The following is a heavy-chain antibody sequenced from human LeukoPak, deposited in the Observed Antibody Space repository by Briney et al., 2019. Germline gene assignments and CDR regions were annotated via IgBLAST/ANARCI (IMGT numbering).Heavy chain of an antibody. D-gene: IGHD3-22*01. CDR1: GFTFSSYG. J-gene: IGHJ4*02. CDR2: ISYDGSNK. CDR3: AKEEPSSGSYDY. V-gene: IGHV3-30*18. Sequence: GGSLRLSCAASGFTFSSYGMRWVRQAPGKGLEWVAVISYDGSNKYYADSVKGRSTISRDNSKNTLYLQMNSLRAEDTAVYYCAKEEPSSGSYDYWGQGTLVTVSS.